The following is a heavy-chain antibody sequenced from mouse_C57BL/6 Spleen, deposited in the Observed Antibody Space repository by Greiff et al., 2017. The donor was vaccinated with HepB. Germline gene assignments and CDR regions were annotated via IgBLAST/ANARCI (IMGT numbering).Heavy chain of an antibody. V-gene: IGHV1-61*01. Sequence: QVQLQQSGAELVRPGSSVKLSCKASGYTFTSYWMDWVKQRPGQGLEWIGNIYPSDSETHYNQKFKDKATLTVDTSASTAYMQLSSLTSGDSAVYSCARWYYSSMAWFAYWGQGTLVTVSA. CDR3: ARWYYSSMAWFAY. CDR1: GYTFTSYW. D-gene: IGHD1-1*01. J-gene: IGHJ3*01. CDR2: IYPSDSET.